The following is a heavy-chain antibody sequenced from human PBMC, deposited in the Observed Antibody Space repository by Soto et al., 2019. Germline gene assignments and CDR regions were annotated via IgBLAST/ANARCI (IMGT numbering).Heavy chain of an antibody. CDR2: IYDSGST. CDR3: ARGSTTEKVDS. CDR1: GGSISSSY. V-gene: IGHV4-59*08. J-gene: IGHJ4*02. Sequence: SETLSLTCTVSGGSISSSYWSWIRQPPGKGLEWIGYIYDSGSTYYNSSLKSRVTMSVDTSKNQFSLELSSVTAADTAVYYCARGSTTEKVDSWGQGILVTVSS.